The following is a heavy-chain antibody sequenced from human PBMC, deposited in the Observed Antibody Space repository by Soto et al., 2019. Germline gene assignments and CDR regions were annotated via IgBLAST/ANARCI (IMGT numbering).Heavy chain of an antibody. V-gene: IGHV2-5*01. CDR1: GFSLTDTGAT. CDR2: IYWYDDK. J-gene: IGHJ5*01. CDR3: AHSHFEILTGPFDS. Sequence: QITLKESGPTLVQPTQTLTLTCTFSGFSLTDTGATVGWNRQAPGKGLEWLALIYWYDDKRYNPSLMNRLTIAKDTSRNPVILTLSTVGPVDTATYYCAHSHFEILTGPFDSWGPGTLVTVSS. D-gene: IGHD3-9*01.